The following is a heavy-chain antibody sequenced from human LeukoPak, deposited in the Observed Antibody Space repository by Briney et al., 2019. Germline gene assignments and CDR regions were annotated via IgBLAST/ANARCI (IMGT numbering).Heavy chain of an antibody. CDR3: AADWSGYGSHDAFDI. CDR2: IVVGSGNT. Sequence: SVKVSCKASGFTFTSSAVQWVRQARGQRLEWIGWIVVGSGNTNYAQEFQERVTITRDMSTSTAYMELSSLRSEDTAVYYCAADWSGYGSHDAFDIWGQGTMVTVSS. V-gene: IGHV1-58*01. J-gene: IGHJ3*02. CDR1: GFTFTSSA. D-gene: IGHD5-12*01.